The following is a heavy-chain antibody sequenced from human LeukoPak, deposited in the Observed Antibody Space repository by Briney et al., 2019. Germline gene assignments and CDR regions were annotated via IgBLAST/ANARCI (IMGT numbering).Heavy chain of an antibody. D-gene: IGHD2-2*01. Sequence: GGSLRLSCAASGFTFSSYGMHRVRQAPGKGLEWVAVISYDGSNKYYADSVKGRFTISRDNSKNTLYLQMNSLRAEDTAVYYCAREDIVVVPAASSHLLDYWGQGTLVTVSS. CDR3: AREDIVVVPAASSHLLDY. J-gene: IGHJ4*02. V-gene: IGHV3-30*03. CDR1: GFTFSSYG. CDR2: ISYDGSNK.